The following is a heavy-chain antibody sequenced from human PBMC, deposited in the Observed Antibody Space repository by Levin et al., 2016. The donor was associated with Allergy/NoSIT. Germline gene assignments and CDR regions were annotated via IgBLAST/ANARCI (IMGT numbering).Heavy chain of an antibody. V-gene: IGHV4-30-4*01. D-gene: IGHD3-16*02. J-gene: IGHJ4*02. CDR3: ATRGYVWGSYRQEYFDY. CDR2: IYYSGST. Sequence: PGKGLEWIGYIYYSGSTYYNPSLKSRVTISVDTSKNQFSLKLSSVTAADTAVYYCATRGYVWGSYRQEYFDYWGQGTLVTVSS.